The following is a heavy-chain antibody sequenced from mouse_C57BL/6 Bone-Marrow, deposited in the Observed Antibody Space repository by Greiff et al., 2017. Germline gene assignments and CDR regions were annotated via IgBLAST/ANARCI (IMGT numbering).Heavy chain of an antibody. CDR2: IDPENGDT. J-gene: IGHJ1*03. V-gene: IGHV14-4*01. Sequence: EVQLQESGAELVRPGASVKLSCTASGFNIKDDYMPWVKQRPEQGLEWIGWIDPENGDTEYASKFQGKATITADTSSNTAYLQLSSLTSEDTAVYYCTTPGAHFDVWGTGTTVTVSS. D-gene: IGHD1-3*01. CDR3: TTPGAHFDV. CDR1: GFNIKDDY.